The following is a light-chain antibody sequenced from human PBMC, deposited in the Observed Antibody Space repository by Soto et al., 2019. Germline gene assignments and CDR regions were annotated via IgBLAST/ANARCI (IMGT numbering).Light chain of an antibody. J-gene: IGLJ1*01. CDR3: IVYTSTRTYV. V-gene: IGLV2-18*01. CDR2: GVS. Sequence: QSALTQPPSVSGSPGQSVTISCSGTIDDVTAYYRVSWYKQTPGTAPKLMIYGVSNRPSGVPDRFYGSRSGNTASLSISGLQAEDEGDYYCIVYTSTRTYVFGTGTTVTVL. CDR1: IDDVTAYYR.